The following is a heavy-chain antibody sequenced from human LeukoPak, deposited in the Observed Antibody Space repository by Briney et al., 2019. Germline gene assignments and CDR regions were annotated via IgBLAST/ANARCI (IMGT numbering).Heavy chain of an antibody. Sequence: GGSLRLSCAASGFTFSSYGMHWVRQAPGKGLEWVAFIRYDGSNKYYADSVKGRFTISRDNSKNMLYLQMNSLRAEDTAVYYCARVAYGSGSYPPLIYYYYMDVWGKGTTVTISS. CDR1: GFTFSSYG. J-gene: IGHJ6*03. D-gene: IGHD3-10*01. CDR3: ARVAYGSGSYPPLIYYYYMDV. CDR2: IRYDGSNK. V-gene: IGHV3-30*02.